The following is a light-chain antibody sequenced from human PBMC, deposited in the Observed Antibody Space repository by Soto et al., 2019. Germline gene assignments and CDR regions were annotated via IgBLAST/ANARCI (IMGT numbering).Light chain of an antibody. CDR1: QSVSSSY. CDR3: QQYGSSPLT. Sequence: EIVLTQSPGTLSXXPGERATLSCRASQSVSSSYLAWYQQKPGQAPRLLIYGASSRATGIPDRXXXXXXXXXXXXXISRLEPEDFAVYYCQQYGSSPLTFGQGTKVEXK. J-gene: IGKJ1*01. V-gene: IGKV3-20*01. CDR2: GAS.